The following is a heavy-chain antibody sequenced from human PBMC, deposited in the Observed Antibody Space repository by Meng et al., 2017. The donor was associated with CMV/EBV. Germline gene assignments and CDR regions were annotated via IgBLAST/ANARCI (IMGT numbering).Heavy chain of an antibody. J-gene: IGHJ4*02. Sequence: LTCAASGFTFSSNYMSWVRQAPGKGLEWVSVIYSGGSTYYADSVKGRFTISRDNSKNTLYLQMNSLRAEDTAVYYCARGRGGYYWGYWGQGTLVTVSS. CDR2: IYSGGST. V-gene: IGHV3-53*01. D-gene: IGHD3-16*01. CDR3: ARGRGGYYWGY. CDR1: GFTFSSNY.